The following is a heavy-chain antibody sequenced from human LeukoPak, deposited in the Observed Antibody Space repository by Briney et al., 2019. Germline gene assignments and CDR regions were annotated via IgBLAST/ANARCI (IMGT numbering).Heavy chain of an antibody. D-gene: IGHD2-2*01. J-gene: IGHJ5*02. V-gene: IGHV4-59*01. Sequence: SETLSLTCTVSGGSISSYYWSWIRQPPGKGLEWIGYIYYSGSTNYNPSLKSRVTISVDTSKNQFSLKLSSVTAADTAVYYCAREGGSPIGYCSSTSCYYGSNWFDPWGQGTLVTVSS. CDR1: GGSISSYY. CDR3: AREGGSPIGYCSSTSCYYGSNWFDP. CDR2: IYYSGST.